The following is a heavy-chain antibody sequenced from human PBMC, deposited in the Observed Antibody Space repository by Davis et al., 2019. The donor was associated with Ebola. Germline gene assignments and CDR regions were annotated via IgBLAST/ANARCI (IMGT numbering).Heavy chain of an antibody. CDR1: GFTFNTYA. V-gene: IGHV3-23*01. J-gene: IGHJ4*02. Sequence: PGGSLRLSCAASGFTFNTYALSWVRQPPGQGLEWISSISSSGTVTYYADSVKGRFTISRDSSKNTLYLQINSLRAEDTAVYYCAKDLWYNFDYWGQGTLVTVSS. CDR3: AKDLWYNFDY. CDR2: ISSSGTVT. D-gene: IGHD1-1*01.